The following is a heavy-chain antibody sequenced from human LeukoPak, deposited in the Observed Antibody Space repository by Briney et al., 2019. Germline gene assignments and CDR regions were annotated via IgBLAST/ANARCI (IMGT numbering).Heavy chain of an antibody. J-gene: IGHJ4*02. CDR2: ISWDGGST. CDR1: GFTFDDYA. CDR3: AKDSPLGDSYGPEFDY. V-gene: IGHV3-43D*03. Sequence: GSLRLSCAASGFTFDDYAMHWVRQAPGKGLEWVSLISWDGGSTYYADSVKGRFTISRDNSKNSLYLQMNSLRAEDTALYYCAKDSPLGDSYGPEFDYWGQGTLVTVSS. D-gene: IGHD5-18*01.